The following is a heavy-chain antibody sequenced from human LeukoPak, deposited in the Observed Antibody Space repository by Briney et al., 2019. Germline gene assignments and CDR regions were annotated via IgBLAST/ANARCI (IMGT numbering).Heavy chain of an antibody. CDR2: ISYDGSNK. Sequence: GGSLRLSCAASGFTFSSYAMHWVRQAPGKGLEWVAVISYDGSNKYYADSVKGRFTISRDNSKNTLYLQMNSLRAEDTAVYYCATTQAAGQRWGYYYGMDVWGQGTTVTVSS. CDR3: ATTQAAGQRWGYYYGMDV. V-gene: IGHV3-30-3*01. D-gene: IGHD6-13*01. J-gene: IGHJ6*02. CDR1: GFTFSSYA.